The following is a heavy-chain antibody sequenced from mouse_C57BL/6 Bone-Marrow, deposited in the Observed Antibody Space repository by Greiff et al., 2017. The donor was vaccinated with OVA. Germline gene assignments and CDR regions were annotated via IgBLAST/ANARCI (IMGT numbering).Heavy chain of an antibody. D-gene: IGHD2-5*01. CDR2: IDPSDSYT. CDR3: ARSHSNHDFDY. Sequence: VQLQQPGAELVKPGASVKLSCKASGYTFTSYWMQWVKQRPGQGLEWIGEIDPSDSYTNYNQKFKGKATLTVDTSSSTAYMQLSSLTSEDSAVYYCARSHSNHDFDYWGQGTTLTVSS. CDR1: GYTFTSYW. V-gene: IGHV1-50*01. J-gene: IGHJ2*01.